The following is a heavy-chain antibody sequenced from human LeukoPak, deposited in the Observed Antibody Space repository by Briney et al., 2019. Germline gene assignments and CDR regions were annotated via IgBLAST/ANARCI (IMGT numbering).Heavy chain of an antibody. CDR2: IYHSGST. CDR1: GYSISSGYY. V-gene: IGHV4-38-2*02. CDR3: ARGSSLYDILTGYSSFDY. J-gene: IGHJ4*02. Sequence: SETLSLTCTVSGYSISSGYYWGWIRQPPGKGLEWIGSIYHSGSTYYNPSLKSRVTISVDTSKNQFSLKLSSVTAADTAVYYCARGSSLYDILTGYSSFDYWGQGTLVTVSS. D-gene: IGHD3-9*01.